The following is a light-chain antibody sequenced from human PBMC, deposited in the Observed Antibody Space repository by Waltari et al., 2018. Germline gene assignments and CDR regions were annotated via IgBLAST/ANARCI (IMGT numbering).Light chain of an antibody. CDR1: RTHVSAYTY. J-gene: IGLJ2*01. CDR3: CSYAGSYTVV. CDR2: DVS. Sequence: SALTQPHLAYAAHRQAATNSSPGSRTHVSAYTYVSWYPKNPVKAPQFMIYDVSKRPSGVPDRFSGSKSGNTASLTISGLQAEDEADYYCCSYAGSYTVVFGGGTKLTVL. V-gene: IGLV2-11*02.